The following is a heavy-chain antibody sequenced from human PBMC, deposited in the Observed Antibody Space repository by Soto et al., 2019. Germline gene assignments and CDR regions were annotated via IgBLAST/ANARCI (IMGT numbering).Heavy chain of an antibody. V-gene: IGHV6-1*01. CDR3: ARGGREGGYEGYYFDY. CDR1: GDSVSSNSAA. Sequence: QVQLQQSGPGLVKPSQTLSLTCAISGDSVSSNSAARNWIRQSPSRGLEWLGRTYYRSNWYNDYAISVKSRITINSDTSKNQFSLQLNSVTPEDPAVYFCARGGREGGYEGYYFDYWGQGTLVTVSS. CDR2: TYYRSNWYN. D-gene: IGHD5-12*01. J-gene: IGHJ4*02.